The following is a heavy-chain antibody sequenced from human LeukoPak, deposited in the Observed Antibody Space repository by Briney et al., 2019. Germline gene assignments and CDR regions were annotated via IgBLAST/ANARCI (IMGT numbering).Heavy chain of an antibody. V-gene: IGHV6-1*01. Sequence: KLSQTLSLTCAISGDSVSSNSAAWNWIRQSPSRGLEWLGRTYYRSKWYNDYAVSVKSRITINPDTSKNQFSLQLNSVTPEDTAVYHCARDTVLMVYAMGEFDYWGQGTLVTVSS. CDR2: TYYRSKWYN. J-gene: IGHJ4*02. D-gene: IGHD2-8*01. CDR3: ARDTVLMVYAMGEFDY. CDR1: GDSVSSNSAA.